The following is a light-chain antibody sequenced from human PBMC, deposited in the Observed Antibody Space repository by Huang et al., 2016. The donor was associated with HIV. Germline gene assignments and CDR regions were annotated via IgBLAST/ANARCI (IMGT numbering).Light chain of an antibody. CDR3: QQYDSLPPWT. V-gene: IGKV1-33*01. Sequence: DIQMTQSPSSLSASVGDRVTITCQASQDIAKFLNWYQQKPGQAPKLLIYDVSTLQTGVPSRFSGSGSGTDFIFTISSLQPEDIATYYCQQYDSLPPWTFGQGTKVEI. J-gene: IGKJ1*01. CDR1: QDIAKF. CDR2: DVS.